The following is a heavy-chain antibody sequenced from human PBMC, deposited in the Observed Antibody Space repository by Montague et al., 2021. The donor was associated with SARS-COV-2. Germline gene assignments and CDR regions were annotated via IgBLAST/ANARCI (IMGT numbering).Heavy chain of an antibody. J-gene: IGHJ4*02. D-gene: IGHD2/OR15-2a*01. CDR1: GFTFSSYA. CDR3: AKGGLACNDLRCRYYFDS. Sequence: SLRLSCAASGFTFSSYAMTWVRQAPGMGLEWISAISNGSYASYYADSVKGRFTISRDNSKNTLYLQLNSLRAEDTALYYCAKGGLACNDLRCRYYFDSWGQGTLVTVSS. V-gene: IGHV3-23*01. CDR2: ISNGSYAS.